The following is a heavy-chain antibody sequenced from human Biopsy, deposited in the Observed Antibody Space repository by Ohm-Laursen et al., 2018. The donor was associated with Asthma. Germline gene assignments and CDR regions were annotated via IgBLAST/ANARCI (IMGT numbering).Heavy chain of an antibody. CDR3: ARPYYSDRSGYYGY. V-gene: IGHV3-30*03. Sequence: SLRLSCAAAGFVFSQYGMHWVRQAPGKGLEWVAVISYDGSNKYYADSVKGRFTVSRDNSKSTLYLQMNSLRAEDTAVYFCARPYYSDRSGYYGYWGQGTLVTVSS. D-gene: IGHD3-22*01. CDR2: ISYDGSNK. J-gene: IGHJ4*02. CDR1: GFVFSQYG.